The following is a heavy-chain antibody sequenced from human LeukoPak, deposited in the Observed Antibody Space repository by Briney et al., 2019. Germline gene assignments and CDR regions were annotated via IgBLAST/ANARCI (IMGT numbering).Heavy chain of an antibody. V-gene: IGHV3-30*04. CDR2: ISYDGSNK. CDR3: AKARAVVENWFDP. CDR1: GFTFSSYA. J-gene: IGHJ5*02. Sequence: GGSLRLSCAASGFTFSSYAMHWVRQAPGKGLEWVAVISYDGSNKYYADSVKGRFTISRDNSKNTLYLQMNSLRAEDTAVYYCAKARAVVENWFDPWGQGTLVTVSS.